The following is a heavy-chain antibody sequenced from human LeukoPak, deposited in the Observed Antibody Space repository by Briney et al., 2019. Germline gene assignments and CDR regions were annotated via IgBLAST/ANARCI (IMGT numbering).Heavy chain of an antibody. CDR1: GYTLTELS. Sequence: ASVKVSCKVSGYTLTELSMHWVRQAPGKGLEWMGGFDPEDGETIYAQKFQGRVTMTEDTSTDTAYMELSSLRSEDTAVYYCATLFEVRGVIMRFYDYWGQGTLVTVSS. CDR3: ATLFEVRGVIMRFYDY. J-gene: IGHJ4*02. D-gene: IGHD3-10*01. V-gene: IGHV1-24*01. CDR2: FDPEDGET.